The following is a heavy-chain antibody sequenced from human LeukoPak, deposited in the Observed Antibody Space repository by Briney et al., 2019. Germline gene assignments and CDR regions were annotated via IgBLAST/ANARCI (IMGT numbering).Heavy chain of an antibody. D-gene: IGHD3-10*01. V-gene: IGHV4-59*01. CDR1: GGSISSYY. Sequence: SETLSLTCTVSGGSISSYYWSWIRQPPGKGLEWIGYIYYSGSTNYNPSLKSRVTISVDTSKNQFSLKLSSVTAADTAVYYCAYSITMVRGNEDFDYWGQGTLVTVSS. CDR3: AYSITMVRGNEDFDY. CDR2: IYYSGST. J-gene: IGHJ4*02.